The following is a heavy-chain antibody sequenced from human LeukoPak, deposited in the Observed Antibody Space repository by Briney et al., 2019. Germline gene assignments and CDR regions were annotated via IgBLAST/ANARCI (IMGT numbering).Heavy chain of an antibody. CDR3: ARDNADSSSWYWFDP. CDR2: IYYSGST. V-gene: IGHV4-59*01. D-gene: IGHD6-13*01. J-gene: IGHJ5*02. CDR1: GGSFSGYY. Sequence: PSETLSLTCAVYGGSFSGYYWSWIRQPPGKGLEWVGYIYYSGSTNYNPSLKSRVTISVDTSKNQFSLKLSSVTAADTAVYFCARDNADSSSWYWFDPWGQGTLVTVSS.